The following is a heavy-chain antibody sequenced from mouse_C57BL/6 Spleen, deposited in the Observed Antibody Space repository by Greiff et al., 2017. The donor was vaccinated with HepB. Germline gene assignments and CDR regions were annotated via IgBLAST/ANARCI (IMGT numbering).Heavy chain of an antibody. J-gene: IGHJ1*03. CDR1: GYAFSSYW. D-gene: IGHD6-2*01. Sequence: VQLVESGAELVKPGASVKISCKASGYAFSSYWMNWVKQRPGKGLEWIGQIYPGDGDTNYNGKFKGKATLTADKSSSTAYMQLSSLTSEDSAVYFCARPGSLPKGYFDVWGTGTTVTVSS. V-gene: IGHV1-80*01. CDR2: IYPGDGDT. CDR3: ARPGSLPKGYFDV.